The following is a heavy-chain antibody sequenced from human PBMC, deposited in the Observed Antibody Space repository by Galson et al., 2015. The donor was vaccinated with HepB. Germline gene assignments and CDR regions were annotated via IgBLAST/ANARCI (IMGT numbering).Heavy chain of an antibody. CDR3: AKFQTVAGTYFDY. D-gene: IGHD6-19*01. J-gene: IGHJ4*02. CDR1: GFTFSHYA. CDR2: ISISGGST. Sequence: SLRLSCAASGFTFSHYAMSWVRQAPGKGLEWVSVISISGGSTYYADSVKGRFTISRDNSKNTLFLQMNSLRAEDTAVYYCAKFQTVAGTYFDYWGQGTLVTVSS. V-gene: IGHV3-23*01.